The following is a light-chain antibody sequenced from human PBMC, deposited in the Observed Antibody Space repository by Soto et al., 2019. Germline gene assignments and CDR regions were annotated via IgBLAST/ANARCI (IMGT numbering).Light chain of an antibody. CDR1: RDIGTW. Sequence: DIQMTQSPSSVSASVGDRVTITCRASRDIGTWLASYQQIPGKAPKLLIFAASTLQNRVPSRFSGSGSGTDFTLTISGLQPEDFATYYCQQASVLPFTFGPGTKVDIK. CDR3: QQASVLPFT. J-gene: IGKJ3*01. V-gene: IGKV1-12*01. CDR2: AAS.